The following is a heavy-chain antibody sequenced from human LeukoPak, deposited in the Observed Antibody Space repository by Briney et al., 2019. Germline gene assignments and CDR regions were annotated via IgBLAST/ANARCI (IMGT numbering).Heavy chain of an antibody. CDR3: ARDSANPDYYDSSGYYYY. V-gene: IGHV3-11*01. CDR1: GFTFSDYY. D-gene: IGHD3-22*01. CDR2: ISSSGSTI. Sequence: GGSLRLSCAASGFTFSDYYMSWIRQAPGKGLEWVSYISSSGSTIYYADSVKGRFTISRDNAKNSLYLQMNSLRAEDTAVYYCARDSANPDYYDSSGYYYYWGQGTLVTVSS. J-gene: IGHJ4*02.